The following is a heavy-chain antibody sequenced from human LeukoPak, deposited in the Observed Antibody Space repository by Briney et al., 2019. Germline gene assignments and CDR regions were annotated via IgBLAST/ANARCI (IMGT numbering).Heavy chain of an antibody. Sequence: ASVNVSCKASGGTFSSYAISWVRQAPGQGLEWMGRIIPILGIANYAQKFQGRVTITADKSTSTAYMELSSLRSEDTAVYYCAREDTARRFDYWGQGTLVTVSS. CDR2: IIPILGIA. D-gene: IGHD5-18*01. CDR3: AREDTARRFDY. CDR1: GGTFSSYA. J-gene: IGHJ4*02. V-gene: IGHV1-69*04.